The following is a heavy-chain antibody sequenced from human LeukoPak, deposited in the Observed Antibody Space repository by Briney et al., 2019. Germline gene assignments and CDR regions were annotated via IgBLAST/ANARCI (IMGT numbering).Heavy chain of an antibody. J-gene: IGHJ4*02. CDR1: GFTFSSYA. CDR2: VSSDGNNK. V-gene: IGHV3-30-3*01. CDR3: ARGTIRYGSPGY. Sequence: ERSLRLSCAASGFTFSSYAIHWVRQAPGKGLEGVAFVSSDGNNKYCADSVKGRFTISRDNSKNTLYLQMNTLRTEDTAVYYCARGTIRYGSPGYWGQGTLVTVSS. D-gene: IGHD5-18*01.